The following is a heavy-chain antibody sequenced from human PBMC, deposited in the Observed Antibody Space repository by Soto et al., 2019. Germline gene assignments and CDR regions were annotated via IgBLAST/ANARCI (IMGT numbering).Heavy chain of an antibody. V-gene: IGHV4-39*01. CDR3: ARPQSGAMDYGGDY. D-gene: IGHD4-17*01. J-gene: IGHJ4*02. CDR2: IYYSGST. Sequence: QLQLQESGPGLVKPSETLSLTCTVSGGSISSSSYYWGWIRQPPGKGLEWIGSIYYSGSTYYNPSLKSRVTISVDTSKNQFSLKLSSVTAADTAVYYCARPQSGAMDYGGDYWGQGTLVTVSS. CDR1: GGSISSSSYY.